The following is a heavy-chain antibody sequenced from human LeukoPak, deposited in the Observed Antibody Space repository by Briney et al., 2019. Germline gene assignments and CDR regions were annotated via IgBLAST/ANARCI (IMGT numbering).Heavy chain of an antibody. CDR2: ISSSGST. D-gene: IGHD3-22*01. CDR3: ARESYYYDSSGYFDY. J-gene: IGHJ4*02. CDR1: GDSISSGDYY. V-gene: IGHV4-61*02. Sequence: SETLSLTCTVSGDSISSGDYYWSWIRQPAGKGLEWIGRISSSGSTNYNPSLKSRVTISVDTSKNQFSLKLSSVTAADTAVYYCARESYYYDSSGYFDYWGQGTLVTVSS.